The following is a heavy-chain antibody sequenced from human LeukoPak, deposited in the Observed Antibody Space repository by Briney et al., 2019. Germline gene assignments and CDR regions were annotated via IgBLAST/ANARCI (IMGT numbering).Heavy chain of an antibody. Sequence: GGSLRLSCAASGFTFDDSVMSWVRQAPGKGLEWVSGINWNGGSTGYADSVKGRFTISRDNAKNSLYLQMSSLRAEDTALYYCARGGLIQRHAFDIWGQGTMVTVSS. D-gene: IGHD1-1*01. J-gene: IGHJ3*02. CDR1: GFTFDDSV. V-gene: IGHV3-20*04. CDR2: INWNGGST. CDR3: ARGGLIQRHAFDI.